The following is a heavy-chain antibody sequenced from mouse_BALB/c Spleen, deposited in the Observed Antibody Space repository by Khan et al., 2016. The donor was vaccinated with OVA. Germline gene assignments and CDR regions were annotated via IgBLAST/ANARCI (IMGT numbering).Heavy chain of an antibody. Sequence: QVQLQQPGAELVKPGASVKLSCKASGYTFTSYYMYWLKQRPGQGLEWIGEINPSNGGTNFNEKFKRKATLTVDKSSSTAYMQLSSLTPEDAAVYYWTRRGTARATLWFAYWGQGTLVTVSA. J-gene: IGHJ3*01. CDR2: INPSNGGT. V-gene: IGHV1S81*02. CDR3: TRRGTARATLWFAY. CDR1: GYTFTSYY. D-gene: IGHD3-2*01.